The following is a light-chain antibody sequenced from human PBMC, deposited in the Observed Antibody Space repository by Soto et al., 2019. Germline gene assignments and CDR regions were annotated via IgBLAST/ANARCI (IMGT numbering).Light chain of an antibody. J-gene: IGLJ2*01. V-gene: IGLV2-14*01. Sequence: QSALTQPASVSGSPGQSITISCTETSSDVGAYNYVSWYQQHPGKAPRLIIYEVSNRPSGVSNRFSGSKSGNTASLTISGRQAADEDDYYCSSYTNSSTLVVFGGGTKLTVL. CDR1: SSDVGAYNY. CDR3: SSYTNSSTLVV. CDR2: EVS.